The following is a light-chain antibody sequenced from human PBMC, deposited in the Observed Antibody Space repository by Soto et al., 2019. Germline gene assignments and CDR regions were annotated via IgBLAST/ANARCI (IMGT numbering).Light chain of an antibody. CDR2: EVS. Sequence: VMTQTPVDIAVAPLRPTYSSCKSSQSLLHITGETFLFWYLQKPGQSPQLLIYEVSTRVSGVPDRFSGSGSGTDFTLEISRVETDDVGIYYCMQSTQLPPTFGQGTRLEIK. J-gene: IGKJ5*01. V-gene: IGKV2D-29*02. CDR1: QSLLHITGETF. CDR3: MQSTQLPPT.